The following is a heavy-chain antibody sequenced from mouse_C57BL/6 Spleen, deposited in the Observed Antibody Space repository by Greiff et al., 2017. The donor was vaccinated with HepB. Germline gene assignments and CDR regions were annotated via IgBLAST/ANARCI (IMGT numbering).Heavy chain of an antibody. D-gene: IGHD1-1*01. Sequence: VQLQQSGAELVKPGASVKISCKASGYAFSSYWMNWVKQRPGKGLEWIGQIYPGDGDTNYNGKFKGKATLTADKSSSTAYMQLSSLTSEDSAVYFCARGYYYGSNYFDYWGQGTTLTVS. V-gene: IGHV1-80*01. CDR2: IYPGDGDT. CDR3: ARGYYYGSNYFDY. J-gene: IGHJ2*01. CDR1: GYAFSSYW.